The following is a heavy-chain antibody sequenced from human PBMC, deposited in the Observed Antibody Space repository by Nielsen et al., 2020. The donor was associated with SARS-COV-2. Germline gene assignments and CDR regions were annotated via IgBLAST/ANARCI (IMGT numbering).Heavy chain of an antibody. J-gene: IGHJ5*02. D-gene: IGHD3-10*01. CDR3: ARDLGPWGSGSNNWFDP. CDR1: GYTFTSYG. CDR2: ISAYNGNT. V-gene: IGHV1-18*01. Sequence: ASVKVSCKASGYTFTSYGISWVRQAPGQGLEWMGWISAYNGNTNYAQKFQGRVTMTRDTSISTAYMELSRLRSDDTAVYYCARDLGPWGSGSNNWFDPWGQGTLVTVSS.